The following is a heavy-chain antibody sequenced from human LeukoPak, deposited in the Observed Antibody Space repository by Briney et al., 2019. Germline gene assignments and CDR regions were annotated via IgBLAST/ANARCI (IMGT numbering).Heavy chain of an antibody. CDR2: ISDSGDSP. Sequence: QPGGSLRLSCTVSGFTFSTYAMTWVRQAPGKGLEWVSTISDSGDSPYYADSVKGRFTISRDNSKNTLYLQMYSLRAEDTAVYYCARSPFYYYYYYMEVWGEGTPVTVSS. J-gene: IGHJ6*03. V-gene: IGHV3-23*01. CDR3: ARSPFYYYYYYMEV. CDR1: GFTFSTYA.